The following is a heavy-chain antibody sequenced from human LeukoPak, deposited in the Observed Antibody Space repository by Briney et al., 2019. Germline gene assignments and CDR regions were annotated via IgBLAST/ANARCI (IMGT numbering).Heavy chain of an antibody. CDR2: ISSSGSTI. CDR1: GFTFSSYE. J-gene: IGHJ4*02. D-gene: IGHD6-19*01. V-gene: IGHV3-48*03. Sequence: GGSLRLSCAASGFTFSSYEMNWVRQAPGKGLEWVSYISSSGSTIYYADSVKGRFTISRDNAKNSLYLQMNSLRAEDTAVYYCARDLSRIAVAGKVTDYWGREPWSPSPQ. CDR3: ARDLSRIAVAGKVTDY.